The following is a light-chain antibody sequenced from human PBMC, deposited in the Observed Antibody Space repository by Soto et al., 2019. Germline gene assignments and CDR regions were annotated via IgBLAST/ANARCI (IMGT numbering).Light chain of an antibody. CDR3: QQYKSFPLT. CDR1: QSISNW. Sequence: DIQMTQSPSTLSASAGDRVTITCRASQSISNWLAWYQQKPGKAPNLLIYEASSVESGVPSSSSGSGSGTEFTLTISSLQPDDFATYYCQQYKSFPLTFGGGTKVEIK. J-gene: IGKJ4*01. CDR2: EAS. V-gene: IGKV1-5*01.